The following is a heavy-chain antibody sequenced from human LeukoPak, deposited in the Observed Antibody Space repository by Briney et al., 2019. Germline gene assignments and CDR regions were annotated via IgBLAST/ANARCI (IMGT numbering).Heavy chain of an antibody. Sequence: ASVKVSCKASGYTFTGYYMHWVRQAPGQGLEWMGWINPNSGGTNYAQKFQGRVTMTRDTSISTAYMELSRLGSDDTAVYYCARDPITIFGVVILPNNWFDPWGQGTLVTVSS. CDR3: ARDPITIFGVVILPNNWFDP. CDR2: INPNSGGT. CDR1: GYTFTGYY. D-gene: IGHD3-3*01. J-gene: IGHJ5*02. V-gene: IGHV1-2*02.